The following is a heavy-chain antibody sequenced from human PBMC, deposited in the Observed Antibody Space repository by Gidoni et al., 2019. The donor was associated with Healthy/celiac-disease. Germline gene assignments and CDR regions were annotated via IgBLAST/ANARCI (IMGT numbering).Heavy chain of an antibody. D-gene: IGHD6-13*01. CDR1: GFSLSTRGVG. CDR3: AHMTDSSSWSD. CDR2: IYLDDDK. J-gene: IGHJ4*02. Sequence: QITLTETGPTLVKHTQTPTRTSTFSGFSLSTRGVGVGWIRQPPGKALEWLALIYLDDDKRYSPSLKSRLTITKDTSKNQVVLTMTNMDPVDTATYYCAHMTDSSSWSDWGQGTLVTVSS. V-gene: IGHV2-5*02.